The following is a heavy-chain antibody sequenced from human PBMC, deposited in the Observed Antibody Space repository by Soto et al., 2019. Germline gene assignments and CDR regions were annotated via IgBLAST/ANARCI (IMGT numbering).Heavy chain of an antibody. D-gene: IGHD3-22*01. V-gene: IGHV5-10-1*01. Sequence: GESLKISCKGSGYSFTSYWISWVRQMPGKGLEWMGRIDPSDSYTNYSPSFQGHVTISADKSISTAYLQWSSLKASDTAMYYWATTKPHPYYYDSSGYRPLDYWGQGTLVTSPQ. CDR2: IDPSDSYT. J-gene: IGHJ4*02. CDR3: ATTKPHPYYYDSSGYRPLDY. CDR1: GYSFTSYW.